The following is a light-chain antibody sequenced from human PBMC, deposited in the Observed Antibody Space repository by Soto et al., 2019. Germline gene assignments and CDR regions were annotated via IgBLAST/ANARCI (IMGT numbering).Light chain of an antibody. Sequence: EIVMTQSPATLSVSPGERATLSCRASQSYQQKPGQAPRPLIHGASTRATGIPARFSGSGSGTDFTLTISSLEPEDFAVYYCQQRSNWWTFGQGTKVDIK. CDR1: QS. CDR3: QQRSNWWT. J-gene: IGKJ1*01. V-gene: IGKV3-11*01. CDR2: GAS.